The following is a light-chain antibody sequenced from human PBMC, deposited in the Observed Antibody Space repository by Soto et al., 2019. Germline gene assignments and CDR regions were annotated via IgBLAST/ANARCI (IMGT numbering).Light chain of an antibody. CDR2: GAS. CDR3: QQYGSSPWT. V-gene: IGKV3-20*01. CDR1: KIVTSNY. J-gene: IGKJ1*01. Sequence: VLTRSPGAPCSPLGERATLPCRASKIVTSNYLAWYQQKPGQAPRLLIFGASIRATGLPDRLSGGGSGTDFPLTISTLEPEDFPVYYCQQYGSSPWTVGKGTK.